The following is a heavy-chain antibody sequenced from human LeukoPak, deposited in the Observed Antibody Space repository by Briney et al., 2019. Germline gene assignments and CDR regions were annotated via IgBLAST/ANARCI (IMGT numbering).Heavy chain of an antibody. J-gene: IGHJ5*02. CDR1: GGSISSYY. CDR3: ARGRTTLDP. CDR2: IYYSGST. D-gene: IGHD4-17*01. V-gene: IGHV4-59*01. Sequence: PSETLSLTCTVSGGSISSYYWSWIRQPPGKGLEWIGYIYYSGSTNYNPSLKSRVTISVDTSKNQFSLKLTSVTAADTAVYYCARGRTTLDPWGQGTLVTVSS.